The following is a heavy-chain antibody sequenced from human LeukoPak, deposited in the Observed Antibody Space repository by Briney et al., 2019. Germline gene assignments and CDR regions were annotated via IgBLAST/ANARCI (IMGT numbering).Heavy chain of an antibody. D-gene: IGHD2-2*03. CDR1: GGTFSTYT. J-gene: IGHJ4*02. V-gene: IGHV1-69*04. CDR3: AREPGYCSSTSCRGFDY. Sequence: SVKVSCKASGGTFSTYTISWVRQAPGQGLEWMGRIIPMFGIANYAQKFQGRVTITADKSTRTAYMALSSLRSEDTAVYYCAREPGYCSSTSCRGFDYWGQGTLVTVSS. CDR2: IIPMFGIA.